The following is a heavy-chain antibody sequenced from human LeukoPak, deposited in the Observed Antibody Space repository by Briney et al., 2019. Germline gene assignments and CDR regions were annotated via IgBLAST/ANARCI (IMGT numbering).Heavy chain of an antibody. CDR2: ISAIDSTM. J-gene: IGHJ6*02. D-gene: IGHD5-12*01. CDR1: GFTLSSYE. CDR3: ARETLSITYSGPRKRTDYYYGMDV. V-gene: IGHV3-48*03. Sequence: GGSLRLSCAASGFTLSSYEMNWVRQAPGKGLEWVSYISAIDSTMYYADSVKGRFTISRDNAKNSLYLQMNSLRAEDTAVYYCARETLSITYSGPRKRTDYYYGMDVWGQGTTVTVSS.